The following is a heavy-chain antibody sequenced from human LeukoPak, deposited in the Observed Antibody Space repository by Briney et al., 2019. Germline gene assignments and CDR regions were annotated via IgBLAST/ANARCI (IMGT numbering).Heavy chain of an antibody. D-gene: IGHD1-26*01. CDR1: GDSISSFH. J-gene: IGHJ6*03. V-gene: IGHV4-4*07. Sequence: SETLSLTCTVSGDSISSFHWSWIRQPAGKGLEWIGRIYTSGSTNYNPSLKRRVTMSVDTSKNQFSLKLSSVTAADTAVYYCARVYSGSYYAYYYYYMDVWGKGTTVTVSS. CDR2: IYTSGST. CDR3: ARVYSGSYYAYYYYYMDV.